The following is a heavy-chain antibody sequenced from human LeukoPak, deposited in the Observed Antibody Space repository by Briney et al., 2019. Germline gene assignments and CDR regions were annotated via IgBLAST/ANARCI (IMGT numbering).Heavy chain of an antibody. Sequence: PGRSLRLSCAASGFTFSSYGMHWVRQAPGKGLEWVAFIRYDGSNKYYADSVKGRFTISRDNSKDTLYLQMNSLRAEDTAVYYCARDWGIVGATISVFPLYYFDYWGQGTLVTVSS. CDR1: GFTFSSYG. V-gene: IGHV3-30*02. CDR3: ARDWGIVGATISVFPLYYFDY. D-gene: IGHD1-26*01. J-gene: IGHJ4*02. CDR2: IRYDGSNK.